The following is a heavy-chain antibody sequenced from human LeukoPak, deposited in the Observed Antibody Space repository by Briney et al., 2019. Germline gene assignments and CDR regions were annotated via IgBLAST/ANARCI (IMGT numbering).Heavy chain of an antibody. CDR1: GYTFSSYG. D-gene: IGHD5-12*01. J-gene: IGHJ4*02. V-gene: IGHV1-18*01. Sequence: GASVKVSCKASGYTFSSYGIAWVRQAPGQGLEWMGWISGYNGNTNYAQKLQGRVSMTTDTSTTNAYMELKSQTSDDTALYYCARSSLGTITAGPFDYWGQGTLVTVSS. CDR2: ISGYNGNT. CDR3: ARSSLGTITAGPFDY.